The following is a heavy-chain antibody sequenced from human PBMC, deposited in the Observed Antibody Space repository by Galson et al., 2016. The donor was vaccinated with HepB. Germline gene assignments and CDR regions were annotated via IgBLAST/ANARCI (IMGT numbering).Heavy chain of an antibody. CDR3: AIDPSHWIENPFAL. J-gene: IGHJ4*02. Sequence: SLRLSCAASGFAFSTFGMTWVRQAPGKGLEWVSTICGSCGDIDYADSVQGRFTISRDNSKNTLSLQMNSLRAEGTATYYCAIDPSHWIENPFALWGQGTLVAVSS. V-gene: IGHV3-23*01. CDR2: ICGSCGDI. D-gene: IGHD1-1*01. CDR1: GFAFSTFG.